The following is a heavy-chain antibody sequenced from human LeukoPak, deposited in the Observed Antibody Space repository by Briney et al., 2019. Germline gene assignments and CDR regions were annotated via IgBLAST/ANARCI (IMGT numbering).Heavy chain of an antibody. CDR2: ISYDGSNK. CDR3: ARVRGYSYGPFDY. D-gene: IGHD5-18*01. V-gene: IGHV3-30-3*01. J-gene: IGHJ4*02. Sequence: PGGSLRLSCAASGFTFSSYAMHWVRQAPGKGLGWVAVISYDGSNKYYADSVKGRFTISRDNSKNTLYLQMNSLRAEDTAVYYCARVRGYSYGPFDYWGQGTLVTVSS. CDR1: GFTFSSYA.